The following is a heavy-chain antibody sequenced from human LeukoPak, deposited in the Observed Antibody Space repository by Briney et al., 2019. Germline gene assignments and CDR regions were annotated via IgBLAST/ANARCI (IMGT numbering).Heavy chain of an antibody. CDR3: TTDEDWNYARKDV. Sequence: GGSLRLSCAASGFTFNYAWMSWVRQVPGKGLEWVGQTVSEIDGGTTDYAAPVKSRFTISRDDSKSTLYLQMNSLKIEDTAVYYCTTDEDWNYARKDVWGQGATVIVSS. CDR2: TVSEIDGGTT. CDR1: GFTFNYAW. J-gene: IGHJ6*02. V-gene: IGHV3-15*04. D-gene: IGHD1-7*01.